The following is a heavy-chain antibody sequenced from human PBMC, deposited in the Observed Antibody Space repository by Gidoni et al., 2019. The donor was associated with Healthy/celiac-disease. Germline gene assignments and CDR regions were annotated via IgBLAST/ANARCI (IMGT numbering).Heavy chain of an antibody. Sequence: QLQLQESGPGLVKPSETLSLTCTVSGGPISSSSYYWGWIRQPPGKGLEWIGSIYYSGSTYYNPSLKSRVTISVDTSKNQFSLKLSSVTAADTAVYYCARDRVYCSGGSCYQNWFDPWGQGTLVTVSS. V-gene: IGHV4-39*07. CDR2: IYYSGST. CDR1: GGPISSSSYY. J-gene: IGHJ5*02. D-gene: IGHD2-15*01. CDR3: ARDRVYCSGGSCYQNWFDP.